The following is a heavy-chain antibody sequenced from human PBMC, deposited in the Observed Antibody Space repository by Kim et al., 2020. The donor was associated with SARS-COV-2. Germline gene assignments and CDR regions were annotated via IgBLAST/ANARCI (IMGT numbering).Heavy chain of an antibody. Sequence: SVKVSCKASGGTFSSYAISWVRQAPGQGLEWMGGIIPIFGTANYAQKFQGRVTITADESTSTAYMELSSLRSEDTAVYYCARDTPAYSSGWYEEIMGAFDIWGQGTMVTVSS. D-gene: IGHD6-19*01. CDR1: GGTFSSYA. CDR3: ARDTPAYSSGWYEEIMGAFDI. J-gene: IGHJ3*02. CDR2: IIPIFGTA. V-gene: IGHV1-69*13.